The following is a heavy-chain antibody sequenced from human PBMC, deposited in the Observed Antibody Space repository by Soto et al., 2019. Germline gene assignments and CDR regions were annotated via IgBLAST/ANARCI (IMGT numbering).Heavy chain of an antibody. CDR3: ASTYYEFWSGYYRLFDY. D-gene: IGHD3-3*01. CDR2: IIPIFGTA. V-gene: IGHV1-69*01. CDR1: GGTFSSYA. J-gene: IGHJ4*02. Sequence: QVQLVQSGAEVKKPGSSVKVSCKASGGTFSSYAISWVRQAPGQGLEWMGGIIPIFGTANYAQKFQGRVTITADESTSTAYMELSSLRSEDTAVYYCASTYYEFWSGYYRLFDYWGQGTLVTVSS.